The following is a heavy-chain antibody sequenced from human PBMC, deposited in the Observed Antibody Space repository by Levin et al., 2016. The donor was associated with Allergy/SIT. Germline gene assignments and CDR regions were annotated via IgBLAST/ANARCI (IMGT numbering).Heavy chain of an antibody. CDR2: ISGYNGNT. CDR1: GYSFTSYG. J-gene: IGHJ4*02. CDR3: ARPEGSYGGSHY. V-gene: IGHV1-18*01. D-gene: IGHD4-23*01. Sequence: ASVKVSCKTSGYSFTSYGISWLRQAPGQGLEWMGWISGYNGNTNYAQKFQGRVTMTTDTSTNTAYMEVMSLRSDDTAVYYCARPEGSYGGSHYWGQGTLVTVVL.